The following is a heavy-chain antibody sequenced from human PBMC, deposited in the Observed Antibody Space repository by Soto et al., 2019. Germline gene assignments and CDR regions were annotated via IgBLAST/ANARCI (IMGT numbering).Heavy chain of an antibody. V-gene: IGHV1-18*04. D-gene: IGHD2-2*02. Sequence: ASVKVSCKASGYTFTSYGISWVRQAPGQGLEWMGWISAYNGNTNYAQKLQGRVTMTTDTSTSTAYMELSSLRSEDTAVYYCARSRIPAAIWRHYYYGMDVWGQGTTVTVSS. CDR3: ARSRIPAAIWRHYYYGMDV. CDR1: GYTFTSYG. CDR2: ISAYNGNT. J-gene: IGHJ6*02.